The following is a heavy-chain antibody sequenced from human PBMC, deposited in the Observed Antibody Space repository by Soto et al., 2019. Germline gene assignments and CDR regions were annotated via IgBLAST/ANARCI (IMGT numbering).Heavy chain of an antibody. CDR2: ISYDGSNK. CDR1: GFTFSSYG. V-gene: IGHV3-30*18. CDR3: AKFNWNYYDY. Sequence: QVQLVESGGGVVQPGRSLRLSCAASGFTFSSYGMHWVRQAPGKGLEWVAVISYDGSNKYYANSVKGRFTISRDNYKNTLYLQMNSLRAEDTAVYYCAKFNWNYYDYWGQGTLVTVSS. D-gene: IGHD1-20*01. J-gene: IGHJ4*02.